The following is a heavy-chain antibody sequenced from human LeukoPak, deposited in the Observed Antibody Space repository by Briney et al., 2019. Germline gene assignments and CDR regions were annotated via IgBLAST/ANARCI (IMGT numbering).Heavy chain of an antibody. CDR1: GGTFSNYA. CDR2: IIPIFGTA. D-gene: IGHD3-22*01. CDR3: AREFTYYYDSSGPGWFDP. J-gene: IGHJ5*02. Sequence: ASVKVSRKASGGTFSNYAISWVRQAPGQGLEGMGRIIPIFGTANYAQKFQGRVTITADKSTSTAYMELSSLRSEDTAVYYCAREFTYYYDSSGPGWFDPWGQGTLVTVSS. V-gene: IGHV1-69*06.